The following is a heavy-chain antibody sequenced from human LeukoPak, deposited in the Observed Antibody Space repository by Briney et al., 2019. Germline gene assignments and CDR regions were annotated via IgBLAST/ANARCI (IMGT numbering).Heavy chain of an antibody. CDR1: GGSISSYY. V-gene: IGHV4-59*01. CDR2: IYYSGST. Sequence: SETLSLTCTVSGGSISSYYWSWLRQPPGKGLEWIGYIYYSGSTNYNPSLKSRVTISVNTSKNQFSLKLSSVTAADTAVYYCARRRYYYYMDVWGKGTTVTVSS. J-gene: IGHJ6*03. CDR3: ARRRYYYYMDV.